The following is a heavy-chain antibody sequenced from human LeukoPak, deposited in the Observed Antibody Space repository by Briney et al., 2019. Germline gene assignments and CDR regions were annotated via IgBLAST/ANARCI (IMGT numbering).Heavy chain of an antibody. J-gene: IGHJ4*02. D-gene: IGHD3-16*02. V-gene: IGHV3-23*01. CDR2: ITGSGGTT. Sequence: GGSQRLSCAASGFTFSSYVMSWVRRAPGKGLEWVSAITGSGGTTYYADFVKGRFTISRDNSKNTLYLQMNSLRAEDTAVYHCAKGGYSSWGQGTRVTVSS. CDR1: GFTFSSYV. CDR3: AKGGYSS.